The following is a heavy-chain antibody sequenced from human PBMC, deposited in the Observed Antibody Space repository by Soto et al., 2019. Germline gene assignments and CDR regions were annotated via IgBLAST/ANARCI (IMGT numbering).Heavy chain of an antibody. CDR2: INGGNGDT. J-gene: IGHJ4*02. Sequence: QVPLVQSGAEVKKPGASVKVSCKASGYTFTSYAIHWVRQAPGQRLEWMGWINGGNGDTKYSEEFQGRVTITRDTSASTAYMELSTLRPEDTAVYYCATAYSRGWAVHNWGQATLVTASS. D-gene: IGHD6-25*01. CDR3: ATAYSRGWAVHN. V-gene: IGHV1-3*01. CDR1: GYTFTSYA.